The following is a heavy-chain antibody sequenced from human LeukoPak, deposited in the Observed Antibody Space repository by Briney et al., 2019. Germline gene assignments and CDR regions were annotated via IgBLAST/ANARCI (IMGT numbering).Heavy chain of an antibody. CDR3: ARDYYGSGSQEE. D-gene: IGHD3-10*01. CDR2: INHSGST. Sequence: SETLSLTCAVYGGSFSGYYWSWIRQPPGKGLEWIGEINHSGSTNYNPSLKSRVTISVDTSKNQFSLKLSSVTAADTAEYYCARDYYGSGSQEEWGQGTLVTVSS. CDR1: GGSFSGYY. J-gene: IGHJ4*02. V-gene: IGHV4-34*01.